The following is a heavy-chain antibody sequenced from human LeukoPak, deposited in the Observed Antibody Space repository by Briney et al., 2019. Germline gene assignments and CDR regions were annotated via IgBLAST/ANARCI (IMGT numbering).Heavy chain of an antibody. CDR1: GFIFSNYW. V-gene: IGHV3-30*03. CDR3: ARDRGEVTMVRGVLYYFDY. CDR2: ISYDGSNK. Sequence: GSLRLSCTASGFIFSNYWMTWVRQAPGKGLEWVAVISYDGSNKYYADSVKGRFTISRDNSKNTLYLQMNSLRAEDTAVYYCARDRGEVTMVRGVLYYFDYWGQGTLVTVSS. D-gene: IGHD3-10*01. J-gene: IGHJ4*02.